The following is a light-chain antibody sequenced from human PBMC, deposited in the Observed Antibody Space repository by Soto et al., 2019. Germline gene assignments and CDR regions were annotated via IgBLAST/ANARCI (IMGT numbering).Light chain of an antibody. CDR1: SGHSDYA. CDR3: QAGGTGGV. CDR2: VTSDGSH. Sequence: QSVLTQSPSASASPGASVKLTCTLSSGHSDYAIAWHQQQPEKGPRYLIKVTSDGSHTKGDGIPDRFSGSSSGADRYLTISSLRSDEEADYYCQAGGTGGVFGGGTKRTVL. J-gene: IGLJ3*02. V-gene: IGLV4-69*01.